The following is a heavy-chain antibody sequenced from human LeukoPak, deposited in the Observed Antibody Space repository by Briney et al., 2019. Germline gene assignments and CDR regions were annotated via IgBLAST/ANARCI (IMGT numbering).Heavy chain of an antibody. Sequence: PGGSLRLSCAASGFTFSNYAMSWVRQAPGKGLEWVSDISGSDGSTNYADSVKGRFTISRDNSKNTLYMKMKSLRDEDTAVYYCARSRGDSGSYYKQTFDYWGQGTQVTVSS. V-gene: IGHV3-23*01. CDR2: ISGSDGST. D-gene: IGHD3-10*01. J-gene: IGHJ4*02. CDR3: ARSRGDSGSYYKQTFDY. CDR1: GFTFSNYA.